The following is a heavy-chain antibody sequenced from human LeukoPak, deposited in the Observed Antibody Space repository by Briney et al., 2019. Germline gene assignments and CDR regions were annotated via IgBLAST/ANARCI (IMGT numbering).Heavy chain of an antibody. Sequence: SETLSLTCTVSGGSISSYYWSWIRQPPGKGLEWIGYIYYSGSTNYSPSLKSRLTISVDTSKNQFSLKLSSVTAADTAVYYCARDGGREGGYFDLWGRGTHVSVSS. CDR2: IYYSGST. CDR1: GGSISSYY. CDR3: ARDGGREGGYFDL. J-gene: IGHJ2*01. V-gene: IGHV4-59*01. D-gene: IGHD2-15*01.